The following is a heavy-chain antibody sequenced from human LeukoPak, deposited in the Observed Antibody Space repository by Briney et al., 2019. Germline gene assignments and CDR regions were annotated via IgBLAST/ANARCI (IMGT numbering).Heavy chain of an antibody. CDR2: IHYSGST. V-gene: IGHV4-59*08. D-gene: IGHD6-19*01. CDR3: ARWYSSGWAFDY. J-gene: IGHJ4*02. CDR1: GGTISSYY. Sequence: SETLSLTCTVSGGTISSYYWNWIRQPPGKGLEWIGYIHYSGSTKYNPSLKSRVTISVDTSKNQFSLKLSSVTAADTAAYYCARWYSSGWAFDYWGQGTLVTVSS.